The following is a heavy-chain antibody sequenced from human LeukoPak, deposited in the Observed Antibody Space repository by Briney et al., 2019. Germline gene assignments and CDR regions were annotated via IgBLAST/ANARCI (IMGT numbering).Heavy chain of an antibody. J-gene: IGHJ6*04. CDR2: IKQDGIEK. CDR1: GFTFSSYW. D-gene: IGHD2-21*02. CDR3: ARALGVTPPYYFSYGMDV. V-gene: IGHV3-7*03. Sequence: GGSLRLSCAASGFTFSSYWMTWVRQAPGKGLEWVANIKQDGIEKYYVDSVKGRFTISGDNAENSMYLQMNSLRAEDTAVYFCARALGVTPPYYFSYGMDVWGKGATVTVSS.